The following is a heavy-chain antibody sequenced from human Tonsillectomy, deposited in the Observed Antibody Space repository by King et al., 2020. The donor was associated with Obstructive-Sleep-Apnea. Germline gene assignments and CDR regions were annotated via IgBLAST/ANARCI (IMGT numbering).Heavy chain of an antibody. V-gene: IGHV3-30*18. D-gene: IGHD6-19*01. Sequence: VQLVESGGGVVQPGRSLRLSCAASGFTFSNYGMHWVRQAPGKGLEWVAVISYDGNNKYYADSVKGRFTISRDNSKNTLYIQMNSLRAEDTAVYYCVKDSSGWGYYFDYWGQGSLVTVSS. J-gene: IGHJ4*02. CDR3: VKDSSGWGYYFDY. CDR1: GFTFSNYG. CDR2: ISYDGNNK.